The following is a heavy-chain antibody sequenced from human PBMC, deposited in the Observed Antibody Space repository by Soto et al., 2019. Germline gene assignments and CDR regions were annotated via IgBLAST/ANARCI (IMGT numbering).Heavy chain of an antibody. CDR1: GASISGFC. J-gene: IGHJ5*02. CDR2: IYATGTT. Sequence: SETLSLTCTVSGASISGFCWSWIRKSAGKGLEWIGRIYATGTTDYNPSLKSRVMMSVDTSKKQFSLKLRSVTAADTAVYYCVRDGPKTFRDWFDPWGQGISVTV. CDR3: VRDGPKTFRDWFDP. V-gene: IGHV4-4*07.